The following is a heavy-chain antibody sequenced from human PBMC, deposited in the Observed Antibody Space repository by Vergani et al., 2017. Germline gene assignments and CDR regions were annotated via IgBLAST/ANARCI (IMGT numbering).Heavy chain of an antibody. CDR2: ISSSGSTI. Sequence: EVQLVESGGGLVQPGGSLRLSCAASGFTFSSYEMNWVRQAPGKGLEWVSYISSSGSTIYYADSVKGRFTISRDNAKNSLYLQMNSLRAEDTAVYYCAREGKITNDGYYYYMDVWGKGTTVTVSS. CDR3: AREGKITNDGYYYYMDV. D-gene: IGHD1-1*01. J-gene: IGHJ6*03. CDR1: GFTFSSYE. V-gene: IGHV3-48*03.